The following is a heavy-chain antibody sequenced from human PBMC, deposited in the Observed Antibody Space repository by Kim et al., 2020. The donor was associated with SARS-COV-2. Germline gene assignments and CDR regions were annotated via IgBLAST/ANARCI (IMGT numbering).Heavy chain of an antibody. CDR3: ARASTTVTPLDYFDY. V-gene: IGHV1-3*01. CDR1: GYTFTSYA. Sequence: ASVKVSCKASGYTFTSYAMHWVRQAPGQRLEWMGWINAGNGNTKYSQKFQGRVTITRDTSASTAYMELSSLRSEDTAVYYCARASTTVTPLDYFDYWGQGTLVTVSS. CDR2: INAGNGNT. D-gene: IGHD4-17*01. J-gene: IGHJ4*02.